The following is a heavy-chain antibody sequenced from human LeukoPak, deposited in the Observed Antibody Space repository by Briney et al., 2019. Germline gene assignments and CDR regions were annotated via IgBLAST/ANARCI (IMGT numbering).Heavy chain of an antibody. CDR3: ARLTTYYYGSGSYLNAFDI. V-gene: IGHV4-39*01. Sequence: SETLSLTCTVSGGSISSGGYYWGWIRQPPGKGLEWIGSIYYSGSTYYNPSLKSRVTISVDTSKNQFSLKLSSVTAADTAVYYCARLTTYYYGSGSYLNAFDIWGQGTMVTVSS. D-gene: IGHD3-10*01. CDR2: IYYSGST. J-gene: IGHJ3*02. CDR1: GGSISSGGYY.